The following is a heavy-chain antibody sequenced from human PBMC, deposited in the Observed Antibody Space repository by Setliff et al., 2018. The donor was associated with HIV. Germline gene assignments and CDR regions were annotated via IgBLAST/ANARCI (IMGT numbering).Heavy chain of an antibody. D-gene: IGHD3-3*01. CDR2: VHYSGST. CDR3: ASEKKAWSVSDSFYEY. CDR1: GYSIRSGYY. J-gene: IGHJ4*02. V-gene: IGHV4-61*01. Sequence: PSETLSLTCAVSGYSIRSGYYWGWIRQSPGKGLEWIGYVHYSGSTRYNPSLKSRVTISVDTSKKKFSLKLTSMTATDTAVYYCASEKKAWSVSDSFYEYWGQGVPVTVSS.